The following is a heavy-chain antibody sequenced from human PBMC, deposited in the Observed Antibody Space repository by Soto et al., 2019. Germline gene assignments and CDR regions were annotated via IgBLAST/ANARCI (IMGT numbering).Heavy chain of an antibody. D-gene: IGHD3-22*01. CDR1: GYTFTSYY. V-gene: IGHV1-46*01. CDR2: INPSGGST. J-gene: IGHJ6*02. Sequence: GASVKVSCKASGYTFTSYYMHWVRQAPGQGLGWMGIINPSGGSTSYAQKFQGRVTMTRDKSTSTVYMELSSLRSEDTAVYYCARDFVYYDSSGYLSPLYYYYYYGMDVWGQGTTVTVSS. CDR3: ARDFVYYDSSGYLSPLYYYYYYGMDV.